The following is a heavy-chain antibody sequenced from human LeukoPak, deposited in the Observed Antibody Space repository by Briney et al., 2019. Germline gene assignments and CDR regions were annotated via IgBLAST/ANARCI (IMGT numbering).Heavy chain of an antibody. J-gene: IGHJ4*02. Sequence: GGSLRLSCAASGFTFSSYAVSWVRQAPGKGLEWVSAISGSGGSTYYADSVRGRFTISRDNSKNTLYLQMNSLRAEDTAVYYCAKLLRSGYYYFDYWGQGTLVTVSS. D-gene: IGHD3-3*01. CDR3: AKLLRSGYYYFDY. CDR2: ISGSGGST. V-gene: IGHV3-23*01. CDR1: GFTFSSYA.